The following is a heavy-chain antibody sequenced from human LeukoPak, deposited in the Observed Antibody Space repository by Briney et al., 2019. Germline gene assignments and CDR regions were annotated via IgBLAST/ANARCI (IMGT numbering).Heavy chain of an antibody. D-gene: IGHD6-19*01. Sequence: PGGSLRLSCAGPGFTFSKNAMNWVRQAPGKGLEWVSYISSSGSTIYYADSVKGRFTISRDNAKNSLYLQMNSLRAEDTAVYYCARDGDYRGLYSSGWYDYWGQGTLVTVSS. CDR3: ARDGDYRGLYSSGWYDY. CDR1: GFTFSKNA. V-gene: IGHV3-11*01. J-gene: IGHJ4*02. CDR2: ISSSGSTI.